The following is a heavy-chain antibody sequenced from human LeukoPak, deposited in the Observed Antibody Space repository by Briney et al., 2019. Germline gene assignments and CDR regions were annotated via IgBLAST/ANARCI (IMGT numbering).Heavy chain of an antibody. CDR2: ISSSSSYI. Sequence: PGGSLRLSCAASGFTFSSYSMNWVRQAPGKGLEWVSSISSSSSYIYYADSVKGRFTISRDNAKNSLYLQMNSLRAEDTAVYYCARDLGRYRPLWYWGQGTLVTVSS. D-gene: IGHD5-18*01. V-gene: IGHV3-21*01. CDR1: GFTFSSYS. CDR3: ARDLGRYRPLWY. J-gene: IGHJ4*02.